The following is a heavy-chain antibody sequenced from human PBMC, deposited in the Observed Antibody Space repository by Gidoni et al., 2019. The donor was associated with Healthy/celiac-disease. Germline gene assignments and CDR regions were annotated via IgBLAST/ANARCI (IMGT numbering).Heavy chain of an antibody. CDR1: GFPVSSNY. CDR2: IYSGGST. J-gene: IGHJ4*02. CDR3: ARYGYSYDLYYFDY. D-gene: IGHD5-18*01. V-gene: IGHV3-66*01. Sequence: EVQLVDSGGGLVKPGGSLRLPCAASGFPVSSNYMSWVCQAPGKGLELVSVIYSGGSTYYADSVKGRFTISRDNSKNTLYLQMNSLRAEDTAVYYCARYGYSYDLYYFDYWGQGTLVTVSS.